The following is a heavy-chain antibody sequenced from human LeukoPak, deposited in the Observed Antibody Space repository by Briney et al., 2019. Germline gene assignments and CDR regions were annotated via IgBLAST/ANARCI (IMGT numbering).Heavy chain of an antibody. J-gene: IGHJ4*02. Sequence: GGSLRLSCAASGFTFSSYSMNWARQAPGKGLEWVSSISSSSSYIYYADSVKGRFTISRDNAKNSLYLQMNSLRAEDTAVYYCARASDYDFWSGYPGGTPDWGQGTLVTVSS. CDR2: ISSSSSYI. CDR1: GFTFSSYS. D-gene: IGHD3-3*01. V-gene: IGHV3-21*01. CDR3: ARASDYDFWSGYPGGTPD.